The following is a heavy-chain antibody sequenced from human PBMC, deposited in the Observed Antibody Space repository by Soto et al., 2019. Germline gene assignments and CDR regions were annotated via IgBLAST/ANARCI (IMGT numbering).Heavy chain of an antibody. CDR1: GFTFRSYT. Sequence: QVQVVESGGGVVQPGKSLRLSCAASGFTFRSYTMHWVRQAPGKGLEWVAAISYDGSNEYYAHSVKGRFTISRDNSKSSLYLQLSSLRTDYTAIYFCTRAAGSWGYFDYWGQGALVTVSS. D-gene: IGHD7-27*01. CDR3: TRAAGSWGYFDY. CDR2: ISYDGSNE. V-gene: IGHV3-30-3*01. J-gene: IGHJ4*02.